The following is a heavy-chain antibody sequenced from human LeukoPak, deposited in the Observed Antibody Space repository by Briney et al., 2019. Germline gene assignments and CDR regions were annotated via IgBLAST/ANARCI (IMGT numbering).Heavy chain of an antibody. Sequence: QPGGSLRLSCAASGFSFSGSWMHWVRQVPGKGLVWVSRISSDGSATIYADSVRGRFTISRDNAKNTLYLQMDSLRAEDTAVYCCARDRGGRGPTTFHIWGQGTMVTVSS. CDR3: ARDRGGRGPTTFHI. CDR2: ISSDGSAT. V-gene: IGHV3-74*01. J-gene: IGHJ3*02. CDR1: GFSFSGSW. D-gene: IGHD3-10*01.